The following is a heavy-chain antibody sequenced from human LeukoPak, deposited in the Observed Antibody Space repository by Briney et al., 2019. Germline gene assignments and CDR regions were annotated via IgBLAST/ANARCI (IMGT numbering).Heavy chain of an antibody. J-gene: IGHJ4*02. D-gene: IGHD5-12*01. CDR3: ARTRDIVATFDY. CDR2: NTPSGDST. Sequence: SVNVSCKISGYTFTIYYMHWVRHAPGQGVECMGRNTPSGDSTSYAQKLQGRVTMTRDTSTSTVYMELSSLTSEDTAVYYCARTRDIVATFDYWGQGTLVTVSS. V-gene: IGHV1-46*01. CDR1: GYTFTIYY.